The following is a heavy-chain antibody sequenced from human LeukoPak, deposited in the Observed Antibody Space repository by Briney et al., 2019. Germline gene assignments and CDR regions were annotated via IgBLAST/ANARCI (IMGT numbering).Heavy chain of an antibody. D-gene: IGHD6-25*01. CDR2: IHYTGST. CDR3: ARSRGNLYFQH. CDR1: GDSISSYY. V-gene: IGHV4-59*01. Sequence: PSETLSLTCTVSGDSISSYYWSWIRQSPEKGLEWIGYIHYTGSTYCNPSLRSRVTISVDTSKNQFSLRLISVTAADTAMYYCARSRGNLYFQHWGQGTLVTVSS. J-gene: IGHJ1*01.